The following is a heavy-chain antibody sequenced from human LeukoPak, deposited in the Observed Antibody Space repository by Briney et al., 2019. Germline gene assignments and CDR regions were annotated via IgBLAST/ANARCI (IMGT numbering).Heavy chain of an antibody. CDR3: AKDTSYCSGGSCYPDSYFDY. J-gene: IGHJ4*02. Sequence: GGSLRLSCAASGFTFSSYWMSWVRQAPGKGLEWVANIKQDGSEKYYVDSVKGRFTISRDNSKNTLYLQMNSLRAEDTAVYYCAKDTSYCSGGSCYPDSYFDYWGQGTLVTVSS. V-gene: IGHV3-7*03. CDR2: IKQDGSEK. D-gene: IGHD2-15*01. CDR1: GFTFSSYW.